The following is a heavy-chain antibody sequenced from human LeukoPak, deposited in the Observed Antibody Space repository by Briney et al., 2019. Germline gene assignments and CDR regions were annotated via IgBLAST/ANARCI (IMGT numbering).Heavy chain of an antibody. D-gene: IGHD3-22*01. CDR3: AKDGAYDISGYYGSGAFDI. V-gene: IGHV3-23*01. J-gene: IGHJ3*02. CDR1: GFTFSSYA. Sequence: GGSLRLSCAASGFTFSSYAMSWVRQAPGKGLEWVSVISGSDGRTYYAASVKGRFTISRDNSKNTLYLQMNSLRAEDTAVYYCAKDGAYDISGYYGSGAFDIWGQGTVVTVSS. CDR2: ISGSDGRT.